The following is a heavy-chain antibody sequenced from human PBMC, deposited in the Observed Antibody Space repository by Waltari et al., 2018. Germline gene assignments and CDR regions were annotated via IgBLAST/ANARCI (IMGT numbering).Heavy chain of an antibody. CDR1: GFTFSSAS. CDR3: ARDLAVAGIGADY. V-gene: IGHV3-21*01. J-gene: IGHJ4*02. Sequence: EVQLVQSGGGWLRPGGSLRLSCAASGFTFSSASTNWVRRAPGKGLEWVSSISSSSSYIYYADSVKGRFTISRDNAKNSLYLQMNSLRAEDTAVYYCARDLAVAGIGADYWGQGTLVTVSS. CDR2: ISSSSSYI. D-gene: IGHD6-19*01.